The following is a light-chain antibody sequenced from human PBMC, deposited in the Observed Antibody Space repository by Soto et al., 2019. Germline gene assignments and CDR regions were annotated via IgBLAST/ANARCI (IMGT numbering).Light chain of an antibody. Sequence: QSALTQPVSVSGSPGQSITISCTGTSSDVGSYNLVSWYQQHPGKAPKLMIYEVSKRPSGVSNRFSGSKSGNTASLTISGLQAEDEADYYCCSYAGSSTFGVVFGGGTKLTVL. CDR3: CSYAGSSTFGVV. CDR1: SSDVGSYNL. J-gene: IGLJ2*01. V-gene: IGLV2-23*02. CDR2: EVS.